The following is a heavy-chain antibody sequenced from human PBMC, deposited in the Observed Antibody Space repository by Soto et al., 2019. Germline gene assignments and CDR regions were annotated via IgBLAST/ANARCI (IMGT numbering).Heavy chain of an antibody. CDR2: ISYGRSNK. Sequence: QVQLVESGGGVVQPGRSLRLSCAASGFTFSSYAMHWVRQAPGKGLEWVSVISYGRSNKYYADSVKGRFTISRDKTKKKLYMKMNSLRAAATAVYDCAGGVGRTGGRPIDYWGQGTLVTVSS. V-gene: IGHV3-30-3*01. D-gene: IGHD1-26*01. CDR1: GFTFSSYA. J-gene: IGHJ4*02. CDR3: AGGVGRTGGRPIDY.